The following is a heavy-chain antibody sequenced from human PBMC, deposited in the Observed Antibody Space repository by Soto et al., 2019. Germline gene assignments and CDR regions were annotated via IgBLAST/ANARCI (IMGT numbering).Heavy chain of an antibody. Sequence: QVQLVQSGAEVKKPGSSVKVSCKASGGTFSSYAISWVRQAPGQGLEWMGGIIPIFGTANYAQKFQGRVTIPADEPTSTDHMELSSLSSEARAVYYCARGTKWGGENWFDPWGQGTLVTVSS. CDR1: GGTFSSYA. CDR3: ARGTKWGGENWFDP. D-gene: IGHD7-27*01. CDR2: IIPIFGTA. V-gene: IGHV1-69*01. J-gene: IGHJ5*02.